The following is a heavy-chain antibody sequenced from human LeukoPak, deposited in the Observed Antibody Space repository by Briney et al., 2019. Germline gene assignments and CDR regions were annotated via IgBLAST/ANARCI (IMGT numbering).Heavy chain of an antibody. CDR3: AKATRSGYYSDFDY. V-gene: IGHV3-23*01. D-gene: IGHD3-22*01. Sequence: GGTLRLSCAASGFTFSSYGMSWVRQAPGKGLEWVSAISGSGDSTYYADSVKGRFTISRDNSKNTLYLQMNSLRAEDTAVYYCAKATRSGYYSDFDYWGQGSLVTVSS. J-gene: IGHJ4*02. CDR2: ISGSGDST. CDR1: GFTFSSYG.